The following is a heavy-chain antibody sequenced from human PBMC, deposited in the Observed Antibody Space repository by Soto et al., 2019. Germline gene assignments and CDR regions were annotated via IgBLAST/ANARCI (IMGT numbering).Heavy chain of an antibody. J-gene: IGHJ4*02. CDR3: ARRLPESYSDY. V-gene: IGHV4-39*01. Sequence: PLETLSLTCTVSGGSISSTGCYWGWIRQPPGKGLEWIGTIYYKGRTSCNPSLKSRVTISVDTSKSQFSLQLRSVTAEDTAVYYCARRLPESYSDYWGQGILVTVS. CDR2: IYYKGRT. D-gene: IGHD3-10*01. CDR1: GGSISSTGCY.